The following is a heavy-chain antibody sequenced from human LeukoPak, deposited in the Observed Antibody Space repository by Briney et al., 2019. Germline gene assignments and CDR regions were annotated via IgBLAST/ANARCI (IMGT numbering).Heavy chain of an antibody. Sequence: GASVKVSCKASGYTFTSYYMHWVRQARGQGLEWMGIINPSGGSTSYAQKFQGRVTMTRDTSTSTVYMELSSLRSEDTAVYYCARSDRITMIVVVSAFDIWGQGTMVTVSS. CDR2: INPSGGST. V-gene: IGHV1-46*01. CDR1: GYTFTSYY. D-gene: IGHD3-22*01. J-gene: IGHJ3*02. CDR3: ARSDRITMIVVVSAFDI.